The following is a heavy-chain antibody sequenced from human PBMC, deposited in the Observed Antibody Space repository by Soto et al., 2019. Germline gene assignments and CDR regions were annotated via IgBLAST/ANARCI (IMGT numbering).Heavy chain of an antibody. D-gene: IGHD2-2*01. CDR3: VRKYPGTRPFDY. J-gene: IGHJ4*01. CDR1: GFNVMSYA. CDR2: IGTDGNT. V-gene: IGHV3-23*01. Sequence: GGSLRLSCAVSGFNVMSYAMNWVRQAPGKGLAWVSAIGTDGNTYYANSVKGRFTISRDNSRTTLYPQMNSLRVEDTALYYCVRKYPGTRPFDYWGQGTLVTVSS.